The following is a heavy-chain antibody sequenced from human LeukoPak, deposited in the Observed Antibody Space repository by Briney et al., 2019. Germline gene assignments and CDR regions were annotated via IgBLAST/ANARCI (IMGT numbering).Heavy chain of an antibody. CDR1: GFTFSSYG. CDR3: ARGGFLGPDY. V-gene: IGHV3-23*01. D-gene: IGHD3-16*01. CDR2: ISDSGGNT. J-gene: IGHJ4*02. Sequence: GGSLRLSCAASGFTFSSYGMTWVRQAPGKGLGWVSTISDSGGNTYYADSVAGRFTISRGNSRDTLYLQMNSLRADDTAVYFCARGGFLGPDYWGQGTLVTVSS.